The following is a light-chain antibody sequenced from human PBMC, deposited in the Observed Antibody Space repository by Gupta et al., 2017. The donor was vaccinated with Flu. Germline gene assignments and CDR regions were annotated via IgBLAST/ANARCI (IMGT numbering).Light chain of an antibody. J-gene: IGLJ3*02. CDR3: GAWDSSLSAVV. V-gene: IGLV1-51*02. CDR2: ENN. Sequence: SSSNVGNKYVSWDQHLPGTAPKLLISENNKRPSGIPDRFSGSKSGKSATLGISGLQTGDEADYFCGAWDSSLSAVVFGGGTKLTVL. CDR1: SSNVGNKY.